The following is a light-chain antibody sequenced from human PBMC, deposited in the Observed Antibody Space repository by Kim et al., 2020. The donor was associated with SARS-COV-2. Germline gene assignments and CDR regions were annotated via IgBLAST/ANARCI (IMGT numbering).Light chain of an antibody. CDR3: QQTYTSLQIT. V-gene: IGKV1-39*01. CDR2: AAS. CDR1: QSMSTH. Sequence: SVGDRVTITCRASQSMSTHVHWYQQKPGKAPNLLIYAASTLHDGVPSRFVGGGSGTYFTLNINGLQPEDFATYYCQQTYTSLQITFGQGTRLEIK. J-gene: IGKJ5*01.